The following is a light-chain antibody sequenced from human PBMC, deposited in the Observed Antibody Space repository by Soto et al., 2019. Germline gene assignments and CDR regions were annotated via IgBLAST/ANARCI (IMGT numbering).Light chain of an antibody. CDR3: QQYNSSSGT. Sequence: DIQMTQSPSTLSASVGDRVTITCRASQSISSWLAWYQQRPGRAPKLLIYKASGLQSGVPSRFSGSGSGTEFTLTISSLQPDDFATYYCQQYNSSSGTFGQGTKVEIK. CDR1: QSISSW. J-gene: IGKJ1*01. CDR2: KAS. V-gene: IGKV1-5*03.